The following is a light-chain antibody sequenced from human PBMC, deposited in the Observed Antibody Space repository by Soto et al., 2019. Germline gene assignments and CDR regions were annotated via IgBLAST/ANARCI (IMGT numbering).Light chain of an antibody. Sequence: QSVLTQPPSASGSPGQSVTIACTGTSSDIGSYNFVSWYQQHPGKAPKLLIYEVSKRPSGVPDRFSGSTSGNTASLTVAGLQAEDEAEYYCCSYAGNNNLIFGGWTKLTVL. J-gene: IGLJ2*01. V-gene: IGLV2-8*01. CDR2: EVS. CDR3: CSYAGNNNLI. CDR1: SSDIGSYNF.